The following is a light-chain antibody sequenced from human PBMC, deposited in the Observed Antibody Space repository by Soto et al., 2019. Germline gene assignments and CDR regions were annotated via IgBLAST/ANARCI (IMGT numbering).Light chain of an antibody. V-gene: IGLV4-69*01. J-gene: IGLJ2*01. CDR3: QTWGSGIVV. Sequence: QLVLTQSPSSSASLGASVKLTCTLSSGHSNYAIAWHQQQSEKGPRYLMKLNSDGSQSKGDGIPDRFSGSSSGAERYLTISSLQSEDEADYYCQTWGSGIVVFGGGTQLTVL. CDR2: LNSDGSQ. CDR1: SGHSNYA.